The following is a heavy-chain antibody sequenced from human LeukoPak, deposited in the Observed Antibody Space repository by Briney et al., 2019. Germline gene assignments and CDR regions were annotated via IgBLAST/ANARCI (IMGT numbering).Heavy chain of an antibody. D-gene: IGHD3-22*01. CDR2: IYPGDSDT. CDR1: GYSFTSYW. CDR3: ARRPYYYDSSGYLVVYFDY. V-gene: IGHV5-51*01. J-gene: IGHJ4*02. Sequence: GESPKISCKGSGYSFTSYWIGWVRQMPGKGLEWMGIIYPGDSDTRYSPSFQGQVTISVDKSISTAYLQWSSLKASDTAMYYCARRPYYYDSSGYLVVYFDYWGQGTLVTVSS.